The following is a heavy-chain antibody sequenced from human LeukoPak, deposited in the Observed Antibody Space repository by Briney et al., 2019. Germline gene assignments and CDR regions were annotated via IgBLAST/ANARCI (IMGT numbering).Heavy chain of an antibody. CDR2: INESGST. J-gene: IGHJ4*02. V-gene: IGHV4-34*01. Sequence: PSETLSLTCGVSGGSFSGYYWSWIRQSPGKGLEWIGEINESGSTDYNPSLMSRVTISLDTSKNQFSLNLSSMTAADTAVYNCARAGGCSGGSCYFDYWGQGTLVTVSS. CDR3: ARAGGCSGGSCYFDY. CDR1: GGSFSGYY. D-gene: IGHD2-15*01.